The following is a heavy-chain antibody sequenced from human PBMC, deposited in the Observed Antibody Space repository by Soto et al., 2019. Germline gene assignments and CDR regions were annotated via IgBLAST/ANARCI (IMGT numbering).Heavy chain of an antibody. D-gene: IGHD5-12*01. V-gene: IGHV4-59*08. CDR3: ARHNSGYDTFFDY. J-gene: IGHJ4*02. Sequence: QVQLLESGPGLVKPSETLSLTCTVSGGSISTYYWSWVRQPPGKGLEWIGYVYYSGTTDYNPSLRSRVTTSVDTSRNQFSLKLSSVIATDTAIYYCARHNSGYDTFFDYWGQGTLVTVSS. CDR2: VYYSGTT. CDR1: GGSISTYY.